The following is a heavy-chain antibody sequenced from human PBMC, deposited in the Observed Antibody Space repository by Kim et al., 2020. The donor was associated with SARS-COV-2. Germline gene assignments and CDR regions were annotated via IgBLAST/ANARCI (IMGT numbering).Heavy chain of an antibody. D-gene: IGHD4-17*01. J-gene: IGHJ5*02. CDR1: GGSISSGGYY. CDR3: ARGLTTVTTRGWFDP. CDR2: IYYSGST. Sequence: SETLSLTCTVSGGSISSGGYYWSWIRQHPGKGLEWIGYIYYSGSTYYNPSLKSRVTISVDTSKNQFSLKLSSVTAADTAVYYCARGLTTVTTRGWFDPWGQGTLVTVSS. V-gene: IGHV4-31*03.